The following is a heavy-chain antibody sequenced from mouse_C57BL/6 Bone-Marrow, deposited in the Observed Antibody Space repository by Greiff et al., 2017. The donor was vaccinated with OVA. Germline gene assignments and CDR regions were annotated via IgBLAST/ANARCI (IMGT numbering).Heavy chain of an antibody. CDR1: GFTFSSYA. Sequence: DVMLVESGGGLVKPGGSLKLSCAASGFTFSSYAMSWVRQTPEKRLEWVATISDGGSYTYYPDNVKGRFTTSRDNAKNNLYLQMSHLKSEDTAMYYCARDGRLRRGSWFAYWGQGTLVTVSA. CDR3: ARDGRLRRGSWFAY. D-gene: IGHD2-2*01. V-gene: IGHV5-4*01. CDR2: ISDGGSYT. J-gene: IGHJ3*01.